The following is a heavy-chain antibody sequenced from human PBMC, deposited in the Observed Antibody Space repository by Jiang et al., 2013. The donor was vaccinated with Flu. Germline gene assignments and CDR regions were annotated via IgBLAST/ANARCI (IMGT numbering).Heavy chain of an antibody. CDR2: IYYTGNT. CDR1: GGSVSSTTTY. D-gene: IGHD3-10*01. J-gene: IGHJ4*02. Sequence: LLKPSETLSLTCTVSGGSVSSTTTYWGWVRQPPGKDLEWIGSIYYTGNTYYNPSLKSRVTISVDTSRNQFSLKLRSVTAADTAVYYCARPTLVRGVIYPFDYWGQGILVTVSS. CDR3: ARPTLVRGVIYPFDY. V-gene: IGHV4-39*01.